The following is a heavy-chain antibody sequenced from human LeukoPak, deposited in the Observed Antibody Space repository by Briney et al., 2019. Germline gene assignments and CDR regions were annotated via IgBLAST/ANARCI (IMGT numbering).Heavy chain of an antibody. D-gene: IGHD5-12*01. CDR2: IIPIFGTT. CDR1: GGTFSSYA. V-gene: IGHV1-69*13. J-gene: IGHJ4*02. Sequence: GASVKVSCKASGGTFSSYAINWVRQAPGQGLEWMGGIIPIFGTTNYAQRFQGRVTITGDESTSTAYMELSSLRSEDTAVYYCARRVLRRGYSGYGGLDYWGQGTLVTVSS. CDR3: ARRVLRRGYSGYGGLDY.